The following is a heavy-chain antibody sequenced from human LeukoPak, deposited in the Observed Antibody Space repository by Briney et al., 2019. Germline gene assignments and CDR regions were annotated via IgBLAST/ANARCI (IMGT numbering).Heavy chain of an antibody. CDR2: ISWNSGSI. V-gene: IGHV3-9*01. J-gene: IGHJ4*02. D-gene: IGHD3-3*01. Sequence: PGRSLRLSCAASGFTFDDYAMHWVRQAPGKGLEWVSGISWNSGSIGYADSVKGRFTISRDNAKNSLYLQMDSLRAEDTAVYYCARDNVRFLEGSIFDYWGQGTLVTVSS. CDR1: GFTFDDYA. CDR3: ARDNVRFLEGSIFDY.